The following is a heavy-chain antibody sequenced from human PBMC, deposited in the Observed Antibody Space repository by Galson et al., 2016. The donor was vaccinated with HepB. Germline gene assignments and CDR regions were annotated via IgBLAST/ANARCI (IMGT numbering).Heavy chain of an antibody. D-gene: IGHD3-16*01. CDR1: GFSFSNTG. CDR2: TTSSVDAT. Sequence: SLRLSCAASGFSFSNTGMSWVRQAPGRGLERVSGTTSSVDATHYADFVKGRFTIYRDNSKNTLYLYMNNLTAGDTAIYYCGKYGGFDYWGQGALVTVSS. J-gene: IGHJ4*02. CDR3: GKYGGFDY. V-gene: IGHV3-23*01.